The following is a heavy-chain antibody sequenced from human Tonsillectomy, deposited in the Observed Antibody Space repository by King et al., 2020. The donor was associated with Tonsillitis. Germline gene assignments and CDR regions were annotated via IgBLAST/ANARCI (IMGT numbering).Heavy chain of an antibody. V-gene: IGHV1-18*01. CDR2: ISGYNGNT. Sequence: QLVQSGAEVKTPGASVKVSCKASGYSFNSYAITWVRQAPGQGLEWMGWISGYNGNTNYAQKFQGRVTMTTDTSTSTAYMDLRSLRSDDTAVYYCARDPGVTTNTWFDPWGQGTLVTVSS. J-gene: IGHJ5*02. CDR3: ARDPGVTTNTWFDP. CDR1: GYSFNSYA. D-gene: IGHD3-10*01.